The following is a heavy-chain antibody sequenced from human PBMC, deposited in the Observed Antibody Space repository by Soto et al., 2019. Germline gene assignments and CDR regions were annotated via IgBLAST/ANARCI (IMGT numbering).Heavy chain of an antibody. CDR2: IRSKANSYAT. J-gene: IGHJ4*02. CDR3: TKLSLVGFDYGDYKGNDY. CDR1: GFTFSGSA. D-gene: IGHD4-17*01. Sequence: PGGSLRLSCAASGFTFSGSAMHWVRQASGKGLEWVGRIRSKANSYATAYAASVKGRFTISRDDSKNTAYLQMNSLKTEDTAVYYCTKLSLVGFDYGDYKGNDYWGQGTLVTVSS. V-gene: IGHV3-73*01.